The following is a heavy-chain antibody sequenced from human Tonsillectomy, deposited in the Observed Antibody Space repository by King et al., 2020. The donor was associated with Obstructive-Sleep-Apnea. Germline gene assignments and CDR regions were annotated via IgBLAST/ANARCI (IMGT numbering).Heavy chain of an antibody. CDR2: INSDGGST. Sequence: VQLVESGGGLVQPGGSLRLSWAASGFTFRTSWKHWVRQAPGRGLVWVSRINSDGGSTIYADFVKGRFTISRDNAKNTLYLQMNSLRAEDTAVYYCARDRGGAGPTTTDYWGQGTLVTVSS. V-gene: IGHV3-74*01. CDR1: GFTFRTSW. J-gene: IGHJ4*02. D-gene: IGHD1-26*01. CDR3: ARDRGGAGPTTTDY.